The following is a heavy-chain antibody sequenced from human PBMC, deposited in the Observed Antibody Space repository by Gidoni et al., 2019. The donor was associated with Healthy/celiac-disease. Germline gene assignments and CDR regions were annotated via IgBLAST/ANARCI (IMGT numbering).Heavy chain of an antibody. CDR1: GFTFSSYS. V-gene: IGHV3-21*01. J-gene: IGHJ4*02. CDR3: ARDCSGGSCYSHTHYFDY. CDR2: ISSSSSYI. Sequence: EVQLVESGGGLVKPGGSLRLSCAASGFTFSSYSMNWVRQAPGKGLEWVSSISSSSSYIYYADSVKGRFTISRDNAKNSLYLQMNSLRAEDTAVYYCARDCSGGSCYSHTHYFDYWGQGTLVTVSS. D-gene: IGHD2-15*01.